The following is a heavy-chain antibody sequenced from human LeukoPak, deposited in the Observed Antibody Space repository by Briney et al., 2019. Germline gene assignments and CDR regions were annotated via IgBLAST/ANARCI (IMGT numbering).Heavy chain of an antibody. Sequence: HPGGSLRLSCAASGFTFSSYWMHWVRQAPGKGLVWVSRLISDGSSASYADSVKGRFTISRDNTKNILYLQMNSLRAEDTAVYYCVRDSRYCPDVWGQGTAVTVSS. CDR3: VRDSRYCPDV. CDR2: LISDGSSA. J-gene: IGHJ6*02. D-gene: IGHD2-8*02. V-gene: IGHV3-74*01. CDR1: GFTFSSYW.